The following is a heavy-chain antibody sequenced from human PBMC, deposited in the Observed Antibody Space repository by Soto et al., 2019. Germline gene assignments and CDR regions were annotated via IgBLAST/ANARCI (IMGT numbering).Heavy chain of an antibody. CDR3: ARASLGYCSSTSCRSNWFDP. Sequence: QVQLQESGPGLVKPSQTLSLTCTVSGGSIRSGGYYWTWIRQHPGKGLEWIGYIYYTGSTYYNPSLKSRVTISVDTPKNQFSLKLSSVTAADTAVYYCARASLGYCSSTSCRSNWFDPWGQGTLVTVSS. J-gene: IGHJ5*02. CDR2: IYYTGST. V-gene: IGHV4-31*03. D-gene: IGHD2-2*01. CDR1: GGSIRSGGYY.